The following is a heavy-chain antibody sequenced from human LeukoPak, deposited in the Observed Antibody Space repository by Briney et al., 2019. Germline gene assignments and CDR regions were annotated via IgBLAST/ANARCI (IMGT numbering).Heavy chain of an antibody. CDR1: GDSVSSNY. V-gene: IGHV4-59*02. CDR3: ARAGYSSGWGSTYYFDY. Sequence: SETLSLTCAVSGDSVSSNYWSWIRQPPGRGLEWIGYIYYSDNTNYNPSLKSRVTISLDTSKNQFSLKVSSVTAADTAVYYCARAGYSSGWGSTYYFDYWGQGTLVTVSS. J-gene: IGHJ4*02. CDR2: IYYSDNT. D-gene: IGHD6-19*01.